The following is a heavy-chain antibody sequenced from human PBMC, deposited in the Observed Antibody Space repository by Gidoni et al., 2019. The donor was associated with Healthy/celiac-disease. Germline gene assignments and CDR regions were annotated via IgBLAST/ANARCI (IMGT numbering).Heavy chain of an antibody. V-gene: IGHV3-48*03. CDR3: QPQIYGDTGYFDY. Sequence: RFTISRDNAKNSLYLQMNSLRAEDTAVYYCQPQIYGDTGYFDYWGQGTLVTVSS. J-gene: IGHJ4*02. D-gene: IGHD4-17*01.